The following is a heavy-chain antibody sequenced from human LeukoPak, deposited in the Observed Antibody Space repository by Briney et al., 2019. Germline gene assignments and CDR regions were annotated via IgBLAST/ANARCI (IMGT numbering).Heavy chain of an antibody. CDR3: AKDRGY. V-gene: IGHV3-23*01. CDR1: GFTFSSYP. CDR2: ISDSGGNT. J-gene: IGHJ4*02. Sequence: GGSLRLSCAASGFTFSSYPMIWVRQAPGKGLEWVSAISDSGGNTYYADSVKGRFSISRGNSKSTLYLQMNSLRAEDTAVYYCAKDRGYWGQGTLVTVSS.